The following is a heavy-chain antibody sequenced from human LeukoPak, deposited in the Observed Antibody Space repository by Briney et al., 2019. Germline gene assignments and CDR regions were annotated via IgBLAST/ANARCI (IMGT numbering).Heavy chain of an antibody. CDR3: ARDLDYFDY. CDR1: GGSISSYY. V-gene: IGHV4-59*01. Sequence: SETLSLTCTVSGGSISSYYWSWIRQPPGKGLEWIGYIYYSGSTNYNPSLKSRVTISVDTSKNQFSLKLSSVTAADTAVYYCARDLDYFDYWGQGTLVTVSS. J-gene: IGHJ4*02. CDR2: IYYSGST.